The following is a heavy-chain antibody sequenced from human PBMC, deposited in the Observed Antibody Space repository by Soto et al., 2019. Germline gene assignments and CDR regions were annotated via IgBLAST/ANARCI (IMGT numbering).Heavy chain of an antibody. Sequence: PSETLSLTCTVSGGSISSYYWSWIRQPPGKGLEWIGYIYYSGSTNYNPSLKSRVTISVDTSKNQFSLKLSSVTAADTAVYYCAREGLLWFGEFQTGIDYWGQGTLVTVSS. D-gene: IGHD3-10*01. J-gene: IGHJ4*02. CDR1: GGSISSYY. CDR3: AREGLLWFGEFQTGIDY. V-gene: IGHV4-59*01. CDR2: IYYSGST.